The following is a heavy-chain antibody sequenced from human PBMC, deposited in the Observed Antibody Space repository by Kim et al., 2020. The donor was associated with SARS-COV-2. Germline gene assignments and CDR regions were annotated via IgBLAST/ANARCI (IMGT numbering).Heavy chain of an antibody. Sequence: GGSLRLSCAASGFTFSSYGMHWVRQAPGKGLEWVAVISYDGSNKYYADSVKGRFTISRDNSKNTLYLQMNSLRAEDTAVYYCAKDRYYFDYWGQGTLVTV. V-gene: IGHV3-30*18. CDR2: ISYDGSNK. CDR1: GFTFSSYG. J-gene: IGHJ4*02. CDR3: AKDRYYFDY.